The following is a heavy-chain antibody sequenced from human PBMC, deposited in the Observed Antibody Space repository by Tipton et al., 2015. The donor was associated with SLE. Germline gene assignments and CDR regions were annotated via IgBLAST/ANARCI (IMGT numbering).Heavy chain of an antibody. CDR3: ARDPYDSTWRNGWFDP. Sequence: LRLSCAVSGYSITSGDYWGWIRQPPGKGLEWVGSLYHRGSTYYNPSLKSRVTISTDTSKNENYLKLTSVTATDTAVYFCARDPYDSTWRNGWFDPWGQGTLVTVSS. D-gene: IGHD6-13*01. CDR2: LYHRGST. CDR1: GYSITSGDY. J-gene: IGHJ5*02. V-gene: IGHV4-38-2*02.